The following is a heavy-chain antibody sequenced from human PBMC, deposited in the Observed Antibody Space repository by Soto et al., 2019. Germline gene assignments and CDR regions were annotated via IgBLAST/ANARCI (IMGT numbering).Heavy chain of an antibody. V-gene: IGHV1-69*13. J-gene: IGHJ4*02. D-gene: IGHD5-12*01. CDR3: ARKAVEMATIKYSPFDY. CDR2: IIPIFGTA. CDR1: GGTFSSYA. Sequence: SVKVSCKASGGTFSSYAISWVRQAPGQGLEWMGGIIPIFGTANYAQKFQGRVTITADESTITAYMELSSLRSEDTAVYYCARKAVEMATIKYSPFDYWGQGTLVTVSS.